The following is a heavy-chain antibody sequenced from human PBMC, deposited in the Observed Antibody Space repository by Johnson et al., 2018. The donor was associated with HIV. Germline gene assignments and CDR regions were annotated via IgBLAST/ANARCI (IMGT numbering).Heavy chain of an antibody. V-gene: IGHV3-30-3*01. CDR3: ASKAAGTMHAFDI. CDR2: ISYDGGNK. D-gene: IGHD6-13*01. J-gene: IGHJ3*02. CDR1: GFTFSSYA. Sequence: QVQLVESGGGVVQPGRSLRLSCAASGFTFSSYAMHWVRQAPGKGLEWVAVISYDGGNKYYADSVKGRFTISRDNSKNTLYLQMNSLRAEDTAVYYCASKAAGTMHAFDIWGQGTMVTVSS.